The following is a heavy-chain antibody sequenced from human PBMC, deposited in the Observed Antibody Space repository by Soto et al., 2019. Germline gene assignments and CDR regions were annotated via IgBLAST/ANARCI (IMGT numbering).Heavy chain of an antibody. J-gene: IGHJ4*02. Sequence: ASVKVSCKTSGYIFSDYLIHWVRQAPGQGLEWMGWVRPNGGGTHYAQKFQGRVTMTRDTSLGTAYMDLGRLTSDETAVYYCVREDGHVGKFDYWGKGTLVTVSS. CDR3: VREDGHVGKFDY. V-gene: IGHV1-2*02. D-gene: IGHD7-27*01. CDR2: VRPNGGGT. CDR1: GYIFSDYL.